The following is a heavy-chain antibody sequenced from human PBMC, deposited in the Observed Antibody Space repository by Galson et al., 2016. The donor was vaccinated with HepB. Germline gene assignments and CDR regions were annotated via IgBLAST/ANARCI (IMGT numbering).Heavy chain of an antibody. Sequence: QSGAEVKRPGESLKISCKGSGYSFASYWIGWVRQMPGKGLEYMGITFPGDSDTTYSPSFQGQVTISVDKSTSTAYLQWSSLEASDTAMYYCTRLRFFSAANYFYGMDVWGQGTTVTVSS. CDR1: GYSFASYW. CDR2: TFPGDSDT. D-gene: IGHD3-10*01. V-gene: IGHV5-51*01. CDR3: TRLRFFSAANYFYGMDV. J-gene: IGHJ6*02.